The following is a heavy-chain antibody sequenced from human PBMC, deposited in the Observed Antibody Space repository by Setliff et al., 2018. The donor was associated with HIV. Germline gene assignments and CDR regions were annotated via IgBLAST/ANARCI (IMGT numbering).Heavy chain of an antibody. CDR2: IHISGTT. V-gene: IGHV4-61*09. CDR1: GGSISSGSDY. CDR3: ARDVMEWFGNYFDN. Sequence: SETLSLTCTVSGGSISSGSDYWSWIRQPAGKGLEWIGQIHISGTTNYNPSLKSRVTISIDTSKHQFSLKLTSATAADTALYYCARDVMEWFGNYFDNWGQGARVTVS. J-gene: IGHJ4*02. D-gene: IGHD3-3*01.